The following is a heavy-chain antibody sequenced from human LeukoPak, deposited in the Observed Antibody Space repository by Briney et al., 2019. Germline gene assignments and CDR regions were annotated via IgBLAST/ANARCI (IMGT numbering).Heavy chain of an antibody. CDR3: AKYSSGWYDEYFQH. D-gene: IGHD6-19*01. CDR2: ISYDGSNK. Sequence: PGGSLRLSCAASGFTVSSNYMSWVRQAPGKGLEWVAVISYDGSNKYYADSVKGRFTISRDNSKNTLSLQMNSLRAEDTAVYYCAKYSSGWYDEYFQHWGQGTLVTVSS. V-gene: IGHV3-30*18. CDR1: GFTVSSNY. J-gene: IGHJ1*01.